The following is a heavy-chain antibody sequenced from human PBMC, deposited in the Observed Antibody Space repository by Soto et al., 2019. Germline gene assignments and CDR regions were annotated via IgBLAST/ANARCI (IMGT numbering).Heavy chain of an antibody. CDR2: IYPDDSDT. CDR1: GYSFTHYW. V-gene: IGHV5-51*01. CDR3: ARQMRFEYTSSRFDP. D-gene: IGHD6-6*01. J-gene: IGHJ5*01. Sequence: GESLKISCKTSGYSFTHYWIVWVRQRPGKGLEWMGIIYPDDSDTKYSPSFQGQVTISVDKSINTAYLHLSSLKASDTAIYYCARQMRFEYTSSRFDPWGQGTLVTVSS.